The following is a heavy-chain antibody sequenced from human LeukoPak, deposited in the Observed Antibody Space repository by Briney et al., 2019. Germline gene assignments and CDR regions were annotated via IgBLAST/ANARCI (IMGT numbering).Heavy chain of an antibody. V-gene: IGHV3-21*01. CDR2: ISSTSASI. Sequence: GGSLRLSCAVSGFTFSNYNMQWVRQAPGKGLELVASISSTSASIYYADSVKGRFTISRDNAERSLFLQMSSLRAEDTALYYCGRVPSTYRTIDYWGQGARVTVSS. CDR3: GRVPSTYRTIDY. CDR1: GFTFSNYN. D-gene: IGHD2-2*01. J-gene: IGHJ4*02.